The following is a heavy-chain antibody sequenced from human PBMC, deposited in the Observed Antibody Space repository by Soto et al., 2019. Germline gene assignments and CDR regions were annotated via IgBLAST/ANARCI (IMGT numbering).Heavy chain of an antibody. D-gene: IGHD6-13*01. CDR1: GFIFTSYS. J-gene: IGHJ6*02. CDR3: ARDSGSSSDYYGMDV. Sequence: GGSLRLSCAASGFIFTSYSMNWVRQAPGKGLEWVSSISSSSSYIYYADSVKGRFTISRDNAKNSLYLQMSSLRAEDTAVYYCARDSGSSSDYYGMDVRGQGTTVTVSS. CDR2: ISSSSSYI. V-gene: IGHV3-21*01.